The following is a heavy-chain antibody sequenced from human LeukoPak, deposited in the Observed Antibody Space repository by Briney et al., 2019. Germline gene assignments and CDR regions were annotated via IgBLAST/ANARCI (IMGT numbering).Heavy chain of an antibody. V-gene: IGHV4-59*01. Sequence: SETLSLTCSVSVGSISSFYWSWIRQPPGKGPEWIGYIYYSGSTNYNPTLKSRVTISVDTSKNQFSLKLSSVTAADTAVYNCARGGRGDGAAFDIWGQGTMVTVSS. J-gene: IGHJ3*02. CDR2: IYYSGST. CDR3: ARGGRGDGAAFDI. CDR1: VGSISSFY. D-gene: IGHD2-21*02.